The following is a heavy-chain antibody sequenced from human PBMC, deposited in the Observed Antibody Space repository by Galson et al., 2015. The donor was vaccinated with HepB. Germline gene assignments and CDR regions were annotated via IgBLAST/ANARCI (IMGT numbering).Heavy chain of an antibody. Sequence: SLRLSCAASGFTFSSYGMHWVRQAPGKGLEWVAVIWYDGSNKYYADSVKGRFTISRDNSKNTLYLQMNSLRAEDTAVYYCARDLGEAAAGTLNQYYFDYWGQGTLVTVSS. CDR1: GFTFSSYG. CDR3: ARDLGEAAAGTLNQYYFDY. D-gene: IGHD6-13*01. V-gene: IGHV3-33*08. CDR2: IWYDGSNK. J-gene: IGHJ4*02.